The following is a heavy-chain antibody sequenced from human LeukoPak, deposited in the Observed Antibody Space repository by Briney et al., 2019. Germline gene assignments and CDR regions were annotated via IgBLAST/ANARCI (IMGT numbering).Heavy chain of an antibody. CDR2: INHSGST. V-gene: IGHV4-34*01. D-gene: IGHD5-12*01. J-gene: IGHJ4*02. Sequence: SETLSLTCAVYGGSFSGYYWSWIRQPPGKGLEWIGEINHSGSTNYNPSLKSRVTISVDTSKNQFSLKLSSVTAADTAVYYCARGDIAATILFLWGQGTLVTVSS. CDR3: ARGDIAATILFL. CDR1: GGSFSGYY.